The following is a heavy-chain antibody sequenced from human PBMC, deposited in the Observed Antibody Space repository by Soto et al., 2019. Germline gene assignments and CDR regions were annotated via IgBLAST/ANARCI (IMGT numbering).Heavy chain of an antibody. V-gene: IGHV1-46*01. CDR1: GYTFTSYG. J-gene: IGHJ4*02. Sequence: ASVKVSCKASGYTFTSYGISWVRQAPGQGLEWMGWINPSGGSTSYAQKFQGRVTMTRDTSTSTVYMELSSLRSEDTAVYYCARTYYYGSGILTPFDYWGQGTLVTVSS. CDR2: INPSGGST. D-gene: IGHD3-10*01. CDR3: ARTYYYGSGILTPFDY.